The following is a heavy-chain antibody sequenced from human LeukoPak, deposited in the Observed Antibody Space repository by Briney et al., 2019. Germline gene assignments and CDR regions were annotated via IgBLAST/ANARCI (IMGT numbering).Heavy chain of an antibody. CDR2: IYYSGST. Sequence: SETLSLTCTVSGGSISSGGYYWSWIRQHPGKGLEWIGHIYYSGSTHYNPSLKSRVTISVDTSKNQFSLKLSSVTAADTAVYYCARGTAVAGPDYWGQGTLVTVSS. CDR1: GGSISSGGYY. J-gene: IGHJ4*02. D-gene: IGHD6-19*01. CDR3: ARGTAVAGPDY. V-gene: IGHV4-31*03.